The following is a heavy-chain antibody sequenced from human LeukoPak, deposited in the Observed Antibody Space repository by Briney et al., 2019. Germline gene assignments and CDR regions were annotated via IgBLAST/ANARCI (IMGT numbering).Heavy chain of an antibody. Sequence: ASVKVSCKASGGTFSSYAISWVRQAPGQGLEWMGRIIPILGIANYAQKFQGGVTITADKSTSTAYMELSSLRSEDTAVYYCARDFDLRISHKSNQYGMDVWGQGTTVTVSS. V-gene: IGHV1-69*04. D-gene: IGHD1-14*01. CDR2: IIPILGIA. J-gene: IGHJ6*02. CDR3: ARDFDLRISHKSNQYGMDV. CDR1: GGTFSSYA.